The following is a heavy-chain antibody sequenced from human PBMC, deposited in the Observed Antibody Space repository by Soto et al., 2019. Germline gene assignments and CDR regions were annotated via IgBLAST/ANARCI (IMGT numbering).Heavy chain of an antibody. Sequence: QVQLVQSGAEVKKPGSSVKVSCKASGGTFSSYAISWVRQAPGPGLEWMGGIIPILGTANYAQKFQGRVTITAAESTSTGYMELSWLRSGGTAVYYCARDGRGYMVRGVTLDSGGQGPLVTVSS. D-gene: IGHD3-10*01. CDR1: GGTFSSYA. CDR2: IIPILGTA. V-gene: IGHV1-69*01. J-gene: IGHJ4*02. CDR3: ARDGRGYMVRGVTLDS.